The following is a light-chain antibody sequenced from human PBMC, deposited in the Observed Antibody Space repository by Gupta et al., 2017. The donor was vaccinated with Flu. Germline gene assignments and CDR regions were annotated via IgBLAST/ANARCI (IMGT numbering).Light chain of an antibody. Sequence: DIQLTQSPSFLSASVGDRVTITCRASQGISSYLAWYQQKPGKAPKLLIYAASTLQSGVPSRFSGSGSGTEFTLTISSLQPEDFATYYCQQRNTQPKTFGQGTKVEIK. J-gene: IGKJ1*01. CDR1: QGISSY. CDR2: AAS. V-gene: IGKV1-9*01. CDR3: QQRNTQPKT.